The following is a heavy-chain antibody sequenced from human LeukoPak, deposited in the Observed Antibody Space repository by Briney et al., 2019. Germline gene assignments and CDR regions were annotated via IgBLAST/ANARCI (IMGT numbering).Heavy chain of an antibody. CDR1: GFTFSNYA. V-gene: IGHV3-30*04. D-gene: IGHD6-6*01. CDR3: ARDRLYGMDV. Sequence: GGSLRLSCAASGFTFSNYAMRWVRQAPGKGLEWVAVISYDGSNKYYADSVKGRFTISRDNSKNTLYLQMNSLRAEDTAVYYCARDRLYGMDVWGQGTTVTVSS. J-gene: IGHJ6*02. CDR2: ISYDGSNK.